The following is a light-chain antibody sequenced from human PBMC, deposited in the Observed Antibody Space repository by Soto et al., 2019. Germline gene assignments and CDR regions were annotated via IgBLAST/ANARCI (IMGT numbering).Light chain of an antibody. CDR3: QQRSNSPLS. CDR2: DAS. CDR1: QSVSSY. V-gene: IGKV3-11*01. J-gene: IGKJ4*01. Sequence: EIVLTQSPATLSLSLGERATLSCRASQSVSSYLAWYQQKPGQAPRLLIYDASNRATGIPARFSGSGSGTDFTLTISSLEPEDFALYYCQQRSNSPLSFGKGNKLDI.